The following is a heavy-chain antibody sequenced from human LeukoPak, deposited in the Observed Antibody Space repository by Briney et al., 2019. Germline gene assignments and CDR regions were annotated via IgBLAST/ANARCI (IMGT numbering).Heavy chain of an antibody. D-gene: IGHD2-2*01. Sequence: PSETLSLTCTVSGGPMSPYYWSWIRQTPGKGLEWIGYTFTSGGTNYNPSLKSRVTISVDTSKNQFSLKMTSVTAADTAVYYCARSTDQLLEGRLYDPWGQGTLVTVSS. CDR1: GGPMSPYY. CDR3: ARSTDQLLEGRLYDP. CDR2: TFTSGGT. V-gene: IGHV4-4*09. J-gene: IGHJ5*02.